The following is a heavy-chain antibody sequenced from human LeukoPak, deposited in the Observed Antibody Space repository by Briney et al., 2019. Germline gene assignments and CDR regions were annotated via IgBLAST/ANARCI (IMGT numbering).Heavy chain of an antibody. CDR3: ARNWVMKQLGMDY. J-gene: IGHJ4*02. CDR1: GGSFSGYY. V-gene: IGHV4-34*01. D-gene: IGHD1-1*01. CDR2: INHSGST. Sequence: SETLSLTCAVYGGSFSGYYWSWIRQPPGKGLGWIGEINHSGSTNYNPSLKSRVTISVDTSKNQFSLKLSSVTAADTAVYYCARNWVMKQLGMDYWGQGTLVTVSS.